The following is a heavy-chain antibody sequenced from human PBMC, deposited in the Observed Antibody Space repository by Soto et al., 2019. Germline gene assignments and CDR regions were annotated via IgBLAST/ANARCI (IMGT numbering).Heavy chain of an antibody. CDR2: ISYDGTNK. Sequence: PGGSLRLSCAASGFTFSSYGMHWVRQAPGKGLEWVAVISYDGTNKYYADSVKGRFTISRDNSKNTLYLQMSSLRAEDTAVYYCVRDKGQLVPADGYWGQGTLVTVSS. CDR1: GFTFSSYG. D-gene: IGHD6-6*01. CDR3: VRDKGQLVPADGY. J-gene: IGHJ4*02. V-gene: IGHV3-30*03.